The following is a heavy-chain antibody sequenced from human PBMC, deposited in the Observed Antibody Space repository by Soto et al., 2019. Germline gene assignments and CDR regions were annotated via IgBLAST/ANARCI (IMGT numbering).Heavy chain of an antibody. CDR2: IDWDDNK. J-gene: IGHJ6*02. CDR3: ARIRNYDFWSGYTPRYYYYGMDV. CDR1: GFSLSTSGMC. V-gene: IGHV2-70*01. Sequence: SGPTLVNTAQTLTLTCTFSGFSLSTSGMCVSWIRQPPGKALEWLALIDWDDNKYYSTSMKTRITIYKDTYKNQVVLTMNNMDHVDTATYYCARIRNYDFWSGYTPRYYYYGMDVWGQGT. D-gene: IGHD3-3*01.